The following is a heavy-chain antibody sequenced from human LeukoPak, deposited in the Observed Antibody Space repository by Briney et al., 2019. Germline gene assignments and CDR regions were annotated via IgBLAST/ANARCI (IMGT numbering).Heavy chain of an antibody. CDR2: ISSSSSYI. D-gene: IGHD3-10*01. CDR3: AGSMVRGVVDY. J-gene: IGHJ4*02. Sequence: GGSLRLSCAASGFTFSSYSMNWVRQAPGKGLEWVSSISSSSSYIYYADSVKGRFTISRDNAKNSMYLQMNSLRAEDTAVYYCAGSMVRGVVDYWGQGTLVTVSS. V-gene: IGHV3-21*01. CDR1: GFTFSSYS.